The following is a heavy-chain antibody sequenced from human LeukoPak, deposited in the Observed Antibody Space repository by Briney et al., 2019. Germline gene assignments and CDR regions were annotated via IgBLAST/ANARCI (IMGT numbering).Heavy chain of an antibody. V-gene: IGHV4-30-4*08. CDR2: IYYSGST. CDR1: GGSFSGYY. J-gene: IGHJ4*02. Sequence: SETLSLTCAVYGGSFSGYYWSWIRQPPGKGLEWIGYIYYSGSTYYNPSLKSRVTISVDTSKNQFSLKLSSVTAADTAVYYCASLDYDFWTGFDYWGQGTLVTVSS. D-gene: IGHD3-3*01. CDR3: ASLDYDFWTGFDY.